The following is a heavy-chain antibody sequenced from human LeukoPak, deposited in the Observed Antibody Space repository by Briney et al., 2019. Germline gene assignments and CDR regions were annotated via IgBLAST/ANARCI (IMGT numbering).Heavy chain of an antibody. V-gene: IGHV3-23*01. CDR1: GFTFSSYD. Sequence: GGSLRLSCAASGFTFSSYDMSWVRQAPGKGLEWVSSISGSGGSTYYADSVKGRFTISRDNSKNTLYLQMNSLRAEDTAVYYCAKDLYCSSTSCYEAVYWGQGTLVTVSS. D-gene: IGHD2-2*01. CDR2: ISGSGGST. J-gene: IGHJ4*02. CDR3: AKDLYCSSTSCYEAVY.